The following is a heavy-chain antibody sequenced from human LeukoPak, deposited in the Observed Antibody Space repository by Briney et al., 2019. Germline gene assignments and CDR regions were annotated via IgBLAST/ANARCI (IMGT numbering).Heavy chain of an antibody. J-gene: IGHJ4*02. Sequence: GESLKISCRGSGYSFTTCWIGWVRQMPGKGLEWMGIIYPGDSDTRYSPSFQGQVTMSADKSINTAYLQWSGLKAYDTAMYYCARRQGCSSTSCPPDSWGQGTLVTVSS. CDR3: ARRQGCSSTSCPPDS. CDR1: GYSFTTCW. CDR2: IYPGDSDT. V-gene: IGHV5-51*01. D-gene: IGHD2-2*01.